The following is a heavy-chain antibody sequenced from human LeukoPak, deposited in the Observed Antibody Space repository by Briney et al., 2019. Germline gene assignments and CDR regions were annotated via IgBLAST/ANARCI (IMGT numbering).Heavy chain of an antibody. CDR3: ARASDTYYYDSSGSPHFDY. V-gene: IGHV3-48*03. J-gene: IGHJ4*02. D-gene: IGHD3-22*01. CDR2: ISSSGSTI. CDR1: GFTFSSYE. Sequence: GGSLRLSCAASGFTFSSYEMNGVRQAPGKGLEWVSYISSSGSTIYYADSVKGRFTISRDNAKNSLYLQMNSLGAEDTAVYYCARASDTYYYDSSGSPHFDYWGQGTLVTVSS.